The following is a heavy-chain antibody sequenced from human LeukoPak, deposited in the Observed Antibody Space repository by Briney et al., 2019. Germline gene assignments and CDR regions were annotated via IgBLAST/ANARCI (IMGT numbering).Heavy chain of an antibody. J-gene: IGHJ5*02. V-gene: IGHV1-18*01. CDR3: ARDNSGLAAAGPGWFDP. Sequence: GASVKVSCMASGYTFTSYGISWVRQAPGQGLEWMGWISAYNGNTNYAQKLQGRVTMTTDTSTSTAYMELRSLRSDDTAVYYCARDNSGLAAAGPGWFDPWGQGTLVTVSS. CDR2: ISAYNGNT. CDR1: GYTFTSYG. D-gene: IGHD6-13*01.